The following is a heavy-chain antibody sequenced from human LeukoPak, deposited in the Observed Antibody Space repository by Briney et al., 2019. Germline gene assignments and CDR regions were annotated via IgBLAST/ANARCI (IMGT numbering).Heavy chain of an antibody. Sequence: SETLSLTCTVSGVSISSYYWSWIRQPPGKGLEWIGYIYYSGSTNYNPSLKSRVTISVDTSKNQFSLKLSSVTAADTAVYYCARGGGDSYGYWYWYDPWGQGTLVTVSS. CDR3: ARGGGDSYGYWYWYDP. D-gene: IGHD5-18*01. CDR1: GVSISSYY. CDR2: IYYSGST. V-gene: IGHV4-59*12. J-gene: IGHJ5*02.